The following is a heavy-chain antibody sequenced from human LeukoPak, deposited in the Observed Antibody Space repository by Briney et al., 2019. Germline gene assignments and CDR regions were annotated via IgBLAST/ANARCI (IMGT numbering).Heavy chain of an antibody. CDR3: AGDRGGGSYDSGAFDI. J-gene: IGHJ3*02. Sequence: GSSVKVSCKASGGTFSSYAISWVRQAPGQGLEWMGGIIPIFGTANSAQQFQGRVTITADESKSTAYMELSSLRSEDTAVYYCAGDRGGGSYDSGAFDIWGQGTMVTVSS. CDR2: IIPIFGTA. V-gene: IGHV1-69*13. CDR1: GGTFSSYA. D-gene: IGHD1-26*01.